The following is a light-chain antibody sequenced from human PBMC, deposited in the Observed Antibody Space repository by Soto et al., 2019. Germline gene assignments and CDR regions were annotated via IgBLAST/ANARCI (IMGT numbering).Light chain of an antibody. CDR3: SSYTSSSTLVV. Sequence: QSALTQPASVSGSPGQSITISCTGTSSDVGGYNYVSWYQQHPGKAPKLMIYDGSNRPSGVSNRFSGSKSGNTAFLTISGLQAEDEADYYCSSYTSSSTLVVFGGGTKLTVL. J-gene: IGLJ2*01. CDR1: SSDVGGYNY. V-gene: IGLV2-14*01. CDR2: DGS.